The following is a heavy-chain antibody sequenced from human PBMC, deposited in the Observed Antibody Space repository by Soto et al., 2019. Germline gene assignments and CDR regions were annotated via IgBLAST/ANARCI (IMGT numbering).Heavy chain of an antibody. CDR3: ARVSSSGWYTAAY. J-gene: IGHJ4*02. D-gene: IGHD6-19*01. CDR2: ISGYNGNT. CDR1: GYTFTSYD. V-gene: IGHV1-18*01. Sequence: QVQLVQSGDEVKKPGASVKVSCKASGYTFTSYDINWVRQAPGQGLEWMGWISGYNGNTNYAQKLQGRVTMTADTATSTAYMELRSLRSDDAAVYYCARVSSSGWYTAAYWGQGTLVTVSS.